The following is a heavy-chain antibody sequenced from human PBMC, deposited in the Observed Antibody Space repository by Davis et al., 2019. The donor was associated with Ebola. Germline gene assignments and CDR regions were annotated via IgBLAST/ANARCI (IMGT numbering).Heavy chain of an antibody. Sequence: PGGSLRLSCAASGFTFDDYAMHWVRQAPGKGLEWVSGISWNSGSIGYADSVKGRFTISRDNAKNTLYLQMNSLRAEDTAVYYCARQKQWQLDPWGQGTLVTVSS. V-gene: IGHV3-9*01. CDR3: ARQKQWQLDP. CDR2: ISWNSGSI. CDR1: GFTFDDYA. J-gene: IGHJ5*02. D-gene: IGHD6-19*01.